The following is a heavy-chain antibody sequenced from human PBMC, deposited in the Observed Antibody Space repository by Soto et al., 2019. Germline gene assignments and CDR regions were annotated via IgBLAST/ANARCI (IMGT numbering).Heavy chain of an antibody. D-gene: IGHD6-6*01. CDR2: ISNSGRTL. CDR3: ARDLGAVSGGVYSSSSGGYFFDF. V-gene: IGHV3-11*01. Sequence: QVQLVESGGGLVKPGGSLRLSCAASGFTFSDYYMSWIRQAPGQGLEWVSYISNSGRTLYYADSMKGRFTISRDNAKNSLDLQMNSLRSEDTAVYYCARDLGAVSGGVYSSSSGGYFFDFWGQGSLVTVSS. J-gene: IGHJ4*02. CDR1: GFTFSDYY.